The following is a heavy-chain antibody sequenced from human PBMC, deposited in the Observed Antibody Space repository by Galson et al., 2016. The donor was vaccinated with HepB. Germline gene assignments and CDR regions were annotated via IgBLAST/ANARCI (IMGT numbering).Heavy chain of an antibody. CDR3: ARDGEYYYGSGSYAET. Sequence: SLRLSCAASGFIVSSNDMSWVRQAPEKGLEWVSVLYSGGSTYYADSVKGRFTISRDNSKNTLHLQMNSLRAEDTAVYYCARDGEYYYGSGSYAETWGQGTLVTVSS. D-gene: IGHD3-10*01. J-gene: IGHJ5*02. CDR1: GFIVSSND. CDR2: LYSGGST. V-gene: IGHV3-53*01.